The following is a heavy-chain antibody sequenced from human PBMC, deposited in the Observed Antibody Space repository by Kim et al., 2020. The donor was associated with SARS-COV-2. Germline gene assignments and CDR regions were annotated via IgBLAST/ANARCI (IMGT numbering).Heavy chain of an antibody. CDR3: ARVVPAAIHRRKGAFDI. D-gene: IGHD2-2*02. Sequence: GGSLRLSCAASGFTFSDYYMSWIRQAPGKGLEWVSYISSSSSYTNYADSVKGRFTISRDNAKNSLYLQMNSLRAEDTAVYYCARVVPAAIHRRKGAFDIWGQGTMVTVSS. CDR2: ISSSSSYT. J-gene: IGHJ3*02. CDR1: GFTFSDYY. V-gene: IGHV3-11*06.